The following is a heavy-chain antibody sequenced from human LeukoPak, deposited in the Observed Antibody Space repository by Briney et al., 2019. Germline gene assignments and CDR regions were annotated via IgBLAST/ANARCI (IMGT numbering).Heavy chain of an antibody. V-gene: IGHV1-2*02. Sequence: ASVKVSCKASGYTFTGYYMHWVRQAPGQGLEWMGWINPNSGVTHYAQKFQGRVTMTSDTSISTAYMELSRLRSDDTAVYYCARDGIYGSGSYYEISWFDPWGQETLVTVPS. D-gene: IGHD3-10*01. CDR3: ARDGIYGSGSYYEISWFDP. CDR1: GYTFTGYY. CDR2: INPNSGVT. J-gene: IGHJ5*02.